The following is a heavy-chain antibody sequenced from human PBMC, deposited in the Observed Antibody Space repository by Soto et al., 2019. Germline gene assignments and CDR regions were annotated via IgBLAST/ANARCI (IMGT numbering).Heavy chain of an antibody. CDR3: ARGPHYYDSSGPTPGLDI. CDR2: ISYDGSNK. J-gene: IGHJ3*02. Sequence: LRLSCSDSGFTLSSYRMHWVRQAPRKGLEWVAVISYDGSNKYYADSVKGRFTISRDNSKNTLYLQMNSLRAEDTAVYYCARGPHYYDSSGPTPGLDIWGQGTMVTVSS. D-gene: IGHD3-22*01. CDR1: GFTLSSYR. V-gene: IGHV3-30*03.